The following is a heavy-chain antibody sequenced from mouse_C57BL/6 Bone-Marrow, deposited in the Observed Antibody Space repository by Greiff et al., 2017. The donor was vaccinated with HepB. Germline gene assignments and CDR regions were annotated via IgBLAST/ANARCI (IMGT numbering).Heavy chain of an antibody. Sequence: DVKLVESGGGLVQPKGSLKLSCAASGFSFNTYAMNWVRQAPGKGLEWVARIRSKSNNYATYYADSVKDRFTISRDDSESMLYLQMNNLKTEDTAMDYCVRPDYYGSSLDYWGQGTSVTVSS. V-gene: IGHV10-1*01. CDR2: IRSKSNNYAT. CDR3: VRPDYYGSSLDY. CDR1: GFSFNTYA. D-gene: IGHD1-1*01. J-gene: IGHJ4*01.